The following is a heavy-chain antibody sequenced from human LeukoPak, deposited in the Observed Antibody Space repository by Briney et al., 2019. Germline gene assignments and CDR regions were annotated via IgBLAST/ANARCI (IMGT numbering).Heavy chain of an antibody. J-gene: IGHJ4*02. D-gene: IGHD3-10*01. CDR1: GGXISSSY. CDR3: AGYGSRSSYKAFDY. Sequence: ETLSLXXTVSGGXISSSYWSWIRQSPGKGLEWIGYVHHTGDSHYNPSLESRATLSIDTSKNQFSLRLKSVTAADTAVYYCAGYGSRSSYKAFDYWGQGTLVTVSS. V-gene: IGHV4-59*01. CDR2: VHHTGDS.